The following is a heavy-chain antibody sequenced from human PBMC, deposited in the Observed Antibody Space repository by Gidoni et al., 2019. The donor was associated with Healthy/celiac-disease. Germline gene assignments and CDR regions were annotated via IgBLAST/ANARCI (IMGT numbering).Heavy chain of an antibody. J-gene: IGHJ5*02. CDR2: INHSGST. CDR1: GGSFSGYY. V-gene: IGHV4-34*01. Sequence: QVQLQLWGAGLLKPSETLSLTRAVYGGSFSGYYWSWIRQPPGKGLEWIGEINHSGSTNYNPSLKSRVTISVDTSKNQFSLKLSSVTAADTAVYYCARGRVAARNWFDPWGQGTLVTVSS. CDR3: ARGRVAARNWFDP. D-gene: IGHD6-6*01.